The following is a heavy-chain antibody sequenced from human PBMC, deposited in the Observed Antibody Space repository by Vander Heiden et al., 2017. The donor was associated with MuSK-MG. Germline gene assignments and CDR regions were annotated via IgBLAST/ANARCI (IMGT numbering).Heavy chain of an antibody. V-gene: IGHV3-7*01. CDR1: GFTFTTYW. Sequence: EVQLVESGGGLVQRGGSLRLSCAASGFTFTTYWMSWVRQAPGKGLEWVANIKLDGSEKYYVDSVKGRFTISRDNAQSSLYLQMNSLRAEDTAVYYCARGRSNDNWGQGTLVTVSS. CDR2: IKLDGSEK. D-gene: IGHD6-6*01. CDR3: ARGRSNDN. J-gene: IGHJ4*02.